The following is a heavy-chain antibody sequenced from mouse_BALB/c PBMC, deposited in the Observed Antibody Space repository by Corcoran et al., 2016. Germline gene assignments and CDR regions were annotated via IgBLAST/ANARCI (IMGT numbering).Heavy chain of an antibody. CDR3: AGRPTVVATGNFDY. D-gene: IGHD1-1*01. J-gene: IGHJ2*01. CDR2: IYWDDDK. CDR1: GFSLSTSGMG. Sequence: QVTLKESGPGILQPSQTLSLTCSFSGFSLSTSGMGVSWIRQPSGKGLEWLAHIYWDDDKHYNPSLKSRLTISKDTSSNQVFLKITSVDTADTATYYCAGRPTVVATGNFDYWAQGTTLTVSS. V-gene: IGHV8-12*01.